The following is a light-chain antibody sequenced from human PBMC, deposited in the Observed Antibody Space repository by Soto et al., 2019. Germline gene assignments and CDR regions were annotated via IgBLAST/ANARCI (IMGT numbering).Light chain of an antibody. CDR1: SSDVGGYNY. CDR3: SSYTSSSTLVV. J-gene: IGLJ2*01. Sequence: QSALTQPASVSGSPGQSITISCTGTSSDVGGYNYVSWYQQHPGKAPKLMIDEVSNRPSGVSNRCSGSKSGNTASLTISGLQAEDEADYYCSSYTSSSTLVVFGGGTKVTVL. CDR2: EVS. V-gene: IGLV2-14*01.